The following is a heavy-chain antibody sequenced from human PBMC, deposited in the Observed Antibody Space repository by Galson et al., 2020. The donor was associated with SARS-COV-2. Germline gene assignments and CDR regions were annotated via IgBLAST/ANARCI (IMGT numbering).Heavy chain of an antibody. V-gene: IGHV3-48*02. D-gene: IGHD2-21*02. J-gene: IGHJ4*02. CDR2: ITSSTSNK. CDR3: ARDLFYFDDGGDYHAKPFDS. Sequence: SCAASGFSFNSFSMNWVRQAPGKGLEWVAYITSSTSNKFYADSVKGRFTISRDNAKNSLYLQMGSLTEEDTAVYYCARDLFYFDDGGDYHAKPFDSWGQGTLVTVSS. CDR1: GFSFNSFS.